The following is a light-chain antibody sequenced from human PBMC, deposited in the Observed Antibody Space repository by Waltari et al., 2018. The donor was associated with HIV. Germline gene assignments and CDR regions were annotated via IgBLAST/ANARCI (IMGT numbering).Light chain of an antibody. CDR2: DAS. Sequence: AIQLTQSPSSLSASVGEKVTITCRASQGINSALAWYQQKPGKAPKLLISDASNLKSGVPSRFSGSGSGTDFTLTISSLQPEDFATYYCQQFDSFSYSFGQGTKLEIK. CDR1: QGINSA. CDR3: QQFDSFSYS. V-gene: IGKV1-13*02. J-gene: IGKJ2*03.